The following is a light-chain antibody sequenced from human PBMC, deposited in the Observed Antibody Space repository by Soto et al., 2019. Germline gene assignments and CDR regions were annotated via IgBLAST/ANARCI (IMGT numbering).Light chain of an antibody. J-gene: IGLJ1*01. CDR1: SSNIGAGYD. Sequence: QSVLTQPPSVSGAPGQRVTISCTGSSSNIGAGYDVHWYQQLPGTAPKLLIYGNSNRPSGVPDRFSGSKSGTSASLAITGRQAEDEAEYYCQSYDSSLSGFYVFGTGTKLTVL. CDR2: GNS. CDR3: QSYDSSLSGFYV. V-gene: IGLV1-40*01.